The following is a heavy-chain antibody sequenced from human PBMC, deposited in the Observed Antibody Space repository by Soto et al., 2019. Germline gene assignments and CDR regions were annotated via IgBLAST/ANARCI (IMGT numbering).Heavy chain of an antibody. CDR2: IRTKASGVTT. D-gene: IGHD1-26*01. CDR1: GFNFGDYP. CDR3: TREGLRGVATPDY. V-gene: IGHV3-49*03. Sequence: PGGSLRLSCTASGFNFGDYPMSWFRQAPGKGLEWLGFIRTKASGVTTEYAASVKGRFTMSRDDSKSIAYLQINSLKIEDTAVYYCTREGLRGVATPDYWGQGTLVTVSS. J-gene: IGHJ4*02.